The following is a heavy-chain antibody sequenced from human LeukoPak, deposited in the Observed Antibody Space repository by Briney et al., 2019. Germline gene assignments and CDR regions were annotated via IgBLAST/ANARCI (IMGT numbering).Heavy chain of an antibody. Sequence: SETLSLTCTVFGGSISSSNDYWGWIRQPPGKGLECIGGISYSGNTYYNPSLKSRVTISVDTSKNQFSLKLSSVTAADTAVYYCARSQYSSGWYSGHYYFDYWGQGTLVTVSS. V-gene: IGHV4-39*07. CDR1: GGSISSSNDY. CDR2: ISYSGNT. CDR3: ARSQYSSGWYSGHYYFDY. D-gene: IGHD6-19*01. J-gene: IGHJ4*02.